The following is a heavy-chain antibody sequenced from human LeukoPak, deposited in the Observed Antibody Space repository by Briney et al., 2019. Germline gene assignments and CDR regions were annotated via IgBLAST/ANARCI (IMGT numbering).Heavy chain of an antibody. Sequence: GGSLRLSCAASGFTFSSYAMNWVRQAPGKGLEWVSYISSSGSTVYYADSVKGRFTISRDNAKNSLYLQMNSLRGEDAALYYCAVLHYYAMDVWGQGTTVTVSS. J-gene: IGHJ6*02. CDR3: AVLHYYAMDV. D-gene: IGHD2-8*01. V-gene: IGHV3-48*04. CDR2: ISSSGSTV. CDR1: GFTFSSYA.